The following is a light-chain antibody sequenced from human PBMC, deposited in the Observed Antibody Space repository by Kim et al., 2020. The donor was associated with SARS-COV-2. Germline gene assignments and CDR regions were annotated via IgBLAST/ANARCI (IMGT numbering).Light chain of an antibody. Sequence: GQGVTISCSGSSSNIGTSYVNWYQQLPGTAPKLLIYRNNQRPSGVPDRFSGSKSGTSASLAISGLRSEDEADYYCAAWDDSLSGQVFGTGTKVTVL. CDR1: SSNIGTSY. J-gene: IGLJ1*01. CDR2: RNN. CDR3: AAWDDSLSGQV. V-gene: IGLV1-47*01.